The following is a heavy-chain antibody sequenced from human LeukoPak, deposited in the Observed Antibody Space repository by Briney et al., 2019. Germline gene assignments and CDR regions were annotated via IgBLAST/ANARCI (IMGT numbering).Heavy chain of an antibody. D-gene: IGHD6-13*01. J-gene: IGHJ4*02. CDR1: GFTFSDYY. V-gene: IGHV3-11*01. CDR2: ISSSGSTI. CDR3: AKSGIAAAGTYDY. Sequence: GGSLRLSCAASGFTFSDYYMSWIRQAPGKGLEWVSYISSSGSTIYYADSVKGRFTIPRDNSKNTLYLQMNSLRAEDTAVYYCAKSGIAAAGTYDYWGQGTLVTVSS.